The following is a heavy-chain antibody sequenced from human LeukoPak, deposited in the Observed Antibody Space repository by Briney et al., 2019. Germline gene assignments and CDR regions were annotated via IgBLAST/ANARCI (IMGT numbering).Heavy chain of an antibody. V-gene: IGHV3-23*01. J-gene: IGHJ4*02. CDR3: AKVSITMIVVVPPGAAQQTLGERDY. D-gene: IGHD3-22*01. CDR1: GFTFSNYA. Sequence: PPGGSLRLSCTASGFTFSNYAMSWVRQAPGQGLERVSTISGRGESTSYADSVKGRFTISRDNSKNTLYLQMNSLRAEDTAIYYCAKVSITMIVVVPPGAAQQTLGERDYWGQGTLVTVSS. CDR2: ISGRGEST.